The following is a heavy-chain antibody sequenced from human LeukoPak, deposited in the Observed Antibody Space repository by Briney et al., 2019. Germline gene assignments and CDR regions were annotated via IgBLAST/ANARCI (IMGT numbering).Heavy chain of an antibody. CDR2: IKSKTGGGTT. Sequence: GGSLRLSCAASGFTFSNAWMSWVRQAPGKGLEWVGRIKSKTGGGTTDYAAPVKGRFTISRDVSKNTLYLQMNSLKTEDTAVYYCTTESGIAAAGPHWDYWGQGTLVTVSS. V-gene: IGHV3-15*01. CDR1: GFTFSNAW. J-gene: IGHJ4*02. D-gene: IGHD6-13*01. CDR3: TTESGIAAAGPHWDY.